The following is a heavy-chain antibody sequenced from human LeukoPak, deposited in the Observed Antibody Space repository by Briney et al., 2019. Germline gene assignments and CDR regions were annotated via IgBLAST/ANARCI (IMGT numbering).Heavy chain of an antibody. J-gene: IGHJ3*02. CDR1: GDSISSSSSY. V-gene: IGHV4-39*07. D-gene: IGHD6-13*01. Sequence: SETLSLTCTVSGDSISSSSSYWGWIRQPPGKGLEWIGSIYYSGSTYYNPSLKSRVTISVDTSKNQFSLKLSSVTAADTAVYYCAREDSSPDAFDIWGQGTMVTVSS. CDR3: AREDSSPDAFDI. CDR2: IYYSGST.